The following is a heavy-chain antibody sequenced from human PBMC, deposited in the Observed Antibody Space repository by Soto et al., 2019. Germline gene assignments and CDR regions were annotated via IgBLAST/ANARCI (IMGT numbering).Heavy chain of an antibody. Sequence: EVQLLESGGGLVQPGGSLRLSCAASGFTFSSYAMSWVRQAPGKGLEWVAAISGSGGSTYYADSVKGRFTISRDNSKNTLYLQMNSLRAEDTAVYYCAKAGGKQLAVDYWGQGTLVTVSS. CDR2: ISGSGGST. CDR3: AKAGGKQLAVDY. D-gene: IGHD6-6*01. J-gene: IGHJ4*02. CDR1: GFTFSSYA. V-gene: IGHV3-23*01.